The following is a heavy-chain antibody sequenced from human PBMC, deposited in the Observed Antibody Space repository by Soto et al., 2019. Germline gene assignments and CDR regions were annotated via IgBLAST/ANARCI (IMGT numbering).Heavy chain of an antibody. CDR2: IYYSGSI. J-gene: IGHJ4*02. Sequence: SDTLSLTGTVHVGSITSVGNDWRWIRKNLWNCLFWIGYIYYSGSIYYNPSLTSLVTISVDTSKNQFSLMLSSVTAAVTAVYYCARADVDTAMVSYYFDYWGQGTLVTVS. CDR1: VGSITSVGND. V-gene: IGHV4-31*01. CDR3: ARADVDTAMVSYYFDY. D-gene: IGHD5-18*01.